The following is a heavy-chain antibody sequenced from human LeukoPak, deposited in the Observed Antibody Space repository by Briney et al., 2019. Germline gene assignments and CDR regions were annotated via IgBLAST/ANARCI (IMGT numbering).Heavy chain of an antibody. CDR2: LHHTGSA. CDR3: ARVVVTGAFSSWFDP. J-gene: IGHJ5*02. V-gene: IGHV4-39*01. Sequence: SETLSLTCNVSGGSISNSDYLWGWVRQAPGKGLEWIGSLHHTGSAFYHPSLKSRASVSADTSRNQFSLKLTSATAADTSVYFCARVVVTGAFSSWFDPWGQGILVSVSS. CDR1: GGSISNSDYL. D-gene: IGHD2-15*01.